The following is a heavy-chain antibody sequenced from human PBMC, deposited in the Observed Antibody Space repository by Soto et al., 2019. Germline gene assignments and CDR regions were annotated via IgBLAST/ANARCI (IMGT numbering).Heavy chain of an antibody. D-gene: IGHD3-22*01. V-gene: IGHV4-39*01. CDR1: GGSISSSRYY. J-gene: IGHJ6*02. CDR3: ARTFSYYYDSSGYYPSYYYYGMDV. CDR2: IYYSGST. Sequence: SSETLSLTCTVSGGSISSSRYYWGWIRQPPGKGLEWIGSIYYSGSTYYNPSLKSRVTISVDTSKNQFSLKLSSVTAADTAVYYCARTFSYYYDSSGYYPSYYYYGMDVWGQGTTVTVSS.